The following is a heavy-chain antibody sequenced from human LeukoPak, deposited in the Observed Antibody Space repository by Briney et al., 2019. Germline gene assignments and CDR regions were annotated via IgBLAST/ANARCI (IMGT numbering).Heavy chain of an antibody. D-gene: IGHD3-22*01. V-gene: IGHV5-51*01. Sequence: GESLKISCKASGYTFTNYWIGWVRQMPGKGLEWMGIIYPGDSDTRYSPSFQGQVTISADKSISTAYLQWSSLKASDTAMYYCAATYYYDSSGYYHDEVNYWGQGTLVTVSS. CDR1: GYTFTNYW. J-gene: IGHJ4*02. CDR3: AATYYYDSSGYYHDEVNY. CDR2: IYPGDSDT.